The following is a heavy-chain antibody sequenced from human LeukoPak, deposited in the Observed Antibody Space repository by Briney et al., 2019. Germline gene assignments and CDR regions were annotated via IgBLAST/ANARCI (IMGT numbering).Heavy chain of an antibody. CDR3: ARYTERAFDV. Sequence: GGSLRLSCAASGFTFNGCAMSWVRQAPGKGLEWVSTISPTGAGTYYADSVKSLFTISRDNSKNTLYLEMNSLRAEDTAVYYCARYTERAFDVWGQGTTVTVSS. D-gene: IGHD2-2*02. J-gene: IGHJ3*01. V-gene: IGHV3-23*01. CDR2: ISPTGAGT. CDR1: GFTFNGCA.